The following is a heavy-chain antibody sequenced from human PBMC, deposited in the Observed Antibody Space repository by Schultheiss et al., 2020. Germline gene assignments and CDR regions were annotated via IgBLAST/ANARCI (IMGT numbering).Heavy chain of an antibody. CDR2: INPNSGGT. Sequence: ASVKVSCKASGYTFTSYDINWVRQATGQGLEWMGWINPNSGGTNYAQKFQGWVTMTRDTSISTAYMELSRLRSDDTAVYYCARSTWFGELVSDYYGMDVWGQGTTGNVSS. CDR3: ARSTWFGELVSDYYGMDV. V-gene: IGHV1-2*04. J-gene: IGHJ6*02. CDR1: GYTFTSYD. D-gene: IGHD3-10*01.